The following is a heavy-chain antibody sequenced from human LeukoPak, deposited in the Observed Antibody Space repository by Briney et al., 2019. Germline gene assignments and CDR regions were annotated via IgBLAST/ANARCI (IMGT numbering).Heavy chain of an antibody. CDR3: ARIRRDGYNSATYYFDY. CDR1: GFSLTTSGMC. Sequence: SGPTLVNPTQTLTLTCTFSGFSLTTSGMCVSWIRQPPGKALEWLARIDWDDDKYYSTSLKTRLTISKDTSKNQVVLTMTNMDPVDTATYYCARIRRDGYNSATYYFDYWGQGTLVTVSS. CDR2: IDWDDDK. V-gene: IGHV2-70*11. D-gene: IGHD5-24*01. J-gene: IGHJ4*02.